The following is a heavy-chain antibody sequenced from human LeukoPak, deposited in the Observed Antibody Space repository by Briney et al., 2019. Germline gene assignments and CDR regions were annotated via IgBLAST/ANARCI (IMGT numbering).Heavy chain of an antibody. V-gene: IGHV1-24*01. CDR1: GNSLSELS. D-gene: IGHD3-3*01. CDR2: FDPEEAKV. CDR3: TTRSGDFWSGFVN. Sequence: GASVTVSCKVSGNSLSELSIQWVRQAPGKGLECMGGFDPEEAKVVYAQNFQGRVTMTEDTSTQTAYMELSGLTSDDTAVYYCTTRSGDFWSGFVNWGQGTLVTVSS. J-gene: IGHJ4*02.